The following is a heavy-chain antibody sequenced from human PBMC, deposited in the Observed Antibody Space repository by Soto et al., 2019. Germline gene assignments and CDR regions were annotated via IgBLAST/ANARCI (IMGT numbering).Heavy chain of an antibody. CDR1: GFTFSSYE. CDR3: ARVWTDYYDSSGSSGEAFDI. CDR2: ISSSGSTI. V-gene: IGHV3-48*03. D-gene: IGHD3-22*01. J-gene: IGHJ3*02. Sequence: GGSLRLSCAASGFTFSSYEMNWVRQAPGKGLEWVSYISSSGSTIYYADSVKGRFTISRDNAKNSLYLQMNSLRAEDTAVYYCARVWTDYYDSSGSSGEAFDIWGQGTRVTGS.